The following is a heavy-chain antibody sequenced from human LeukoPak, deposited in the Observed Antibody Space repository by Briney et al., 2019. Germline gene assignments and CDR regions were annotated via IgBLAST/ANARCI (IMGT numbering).Heavy chain of an antibody. CDR3: AKDSLAYCGGDCYFFDY. CDR2: ISGSGGST. Sequence: GGSLRLSCAASGFTFSSYAMSWVRQAPGKGLEWVSAISGSGGSTYYADSVKGRFTISRDNSKNTLYLQMNSLRAEDTAVYYCAKDSLAYCGGDCYFFDYWGQGTLVTVSS. CDR1: GFTFSSYA. V-gene: IGHV3-23*01. J-gene: IGHJ4*02. D-gene: IGHD2-21*02.